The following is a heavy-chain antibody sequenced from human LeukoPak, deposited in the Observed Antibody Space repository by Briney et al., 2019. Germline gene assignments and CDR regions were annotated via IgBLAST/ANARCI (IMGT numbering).Heavy chain of an antibody. CDR2: KSYSGRT. CDR1: GGSMSSHY. Sequence: SETLSLTCTVSGGSMSSHYWSWIRQSPGKGLEWIGYKSYSGRTYYKPSLRSRVTISVDTSKNHFSLSLTSVTAADTAVYYCARLLDNDSSGDPDTLDVWGQGTMVTVSS. J-gene: IGHJ3*01. D-gene: IGHD3-22*01. V-gene: IGHV4-59*11. CDR3: ARLLDNDSSGDPDTLDV.